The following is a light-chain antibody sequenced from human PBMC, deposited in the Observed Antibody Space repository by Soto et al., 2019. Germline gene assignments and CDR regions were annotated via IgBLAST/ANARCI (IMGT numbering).Light chain of an antibody. CDR2: GAS. CDR1: QSVSSSY. V-gene: IGKV3-20*01. Sequence: EIVLTQSPGTLSLSPGERATLSCRASQSVSSSYLAWYHKTPGQATRLLNYGASSTATVIPDRFSGSGCGTDFPLTISRLEPEVFAVYYRQQYDNSSTFGQGTRLEI. J-gene: IGKJ5*01. CDR3: QQYDNSST.